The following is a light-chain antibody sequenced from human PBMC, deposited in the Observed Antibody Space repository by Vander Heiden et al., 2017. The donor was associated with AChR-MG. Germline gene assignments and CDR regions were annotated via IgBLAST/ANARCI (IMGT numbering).Light chain of an antibody. V-gene: IGLV2-14*03. CDR1: SRDVGGYNY. CDR3: SSYTSSSTLWV. CDR2: DVS. J-gene: IGLJ3*02. Sequence: QSALTPPASVSGSPGQSIPISCTGTSRDVGGYNYVSWYQQHPGKAPKLMIYDVSNRPSGVSNRFSGSKSGNTASLTISGLQAEDEADYYCSSYTSSSTLWVFGGGTKLTVL.